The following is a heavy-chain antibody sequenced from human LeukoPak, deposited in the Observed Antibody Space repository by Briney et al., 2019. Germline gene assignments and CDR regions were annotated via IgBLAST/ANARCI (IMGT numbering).Heavy chain of an antibody. D-gene: IGHD1-1*01. J-gene: IGHJ3*02. CDR3: ARGNWNDVMTFDI. Sequence: PGGSLRPSCAASGFTFSTYAMLWVRQAPGQGLEWVAVISYGGSNKYYADSVTGRFTISRDNAKNTLYLQMNSLRAEGTAVYYCARGNWNDVMTFDIWGQGTMVTVSS. V-gene: IGHV3-30-3*01. CDR2: ISYGGSNK. CDR1: GFTFSTYA.